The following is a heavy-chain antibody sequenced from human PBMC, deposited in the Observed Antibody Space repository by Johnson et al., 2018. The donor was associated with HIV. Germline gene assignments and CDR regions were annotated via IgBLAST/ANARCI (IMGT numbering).Heavy chain of an antibody. CDR3: ARVWDYYDSHAFDI. CDR1: GFTFSSYA. Sequence: QVQLVESGGGVVQPGRSLRLSCAASGFTFSSYAMHWVRQAPGKGLEWVTLISYDGSNKYYADSVKGRFTISRDNSKNTLYLQMNSLRAEDTAMYYCARVWDYYDSHAFDIWGQGTMVTVSS. J-gene: IGHJ3*02. V-gene: IGHV3-30-3*01. CDR2: ISYDGSNK. D-gene: IGHD3-22*01.